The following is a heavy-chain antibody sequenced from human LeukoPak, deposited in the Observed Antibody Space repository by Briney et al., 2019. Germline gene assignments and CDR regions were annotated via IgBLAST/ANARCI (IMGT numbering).Heavy chain of an antibody. Sequence: SETLSLTCAVSGGSFSGYYWSWIRQPPGKGLEWIGEINHSGSTSYNPSLKSRVTISVDTPKNQFSLKLSSVTAADTAVYYCAALNTDYWGQGTLVTVSS. CDR3: AALNTDY. CDR2: INHSGST. J-gene: IGHJ4*02. V-gene: IGHV4-34*01. CDR1: GGSFSGYY.